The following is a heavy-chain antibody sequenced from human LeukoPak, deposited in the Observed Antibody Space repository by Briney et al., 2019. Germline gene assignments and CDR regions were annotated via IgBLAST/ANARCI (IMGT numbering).Heavy chain of an antibody. CDR2: ISYDGSNK. CDR1: GFTFSSYA. V-gene: IGHV3-30-3*01. CDR3: ARGGQLLHNWFDP. D-gene: IGHD2-2*01. J-gene: IGHJ5*02. Sequence: QTGGSLRLSCAASGFTFSSYAMHWVRQAPGKGLEWVAVISYDGSNKYYADSAKGRFTISRDNSKNTLYLQMNSLRAEDTAVYYCARGGQLLHNWFDPWGQGTLVTVSS.